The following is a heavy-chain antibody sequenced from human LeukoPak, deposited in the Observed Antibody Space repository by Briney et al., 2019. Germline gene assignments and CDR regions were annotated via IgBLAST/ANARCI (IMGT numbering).Heavy chain of an antibody. CDR3: ARLLGSTSPGDRRYYFDY. CDR1: GYSFTTYW. Sequence: GESLKISCKGSGYSFTTYWIGWVRQMPGKGLGWVGRIDPSDSYTNYSPSFQGHVTISADKSISTAYLQWSSLKASDTAMYYCARLLGSTSPGDRRYYFDYWGQGTLVTVSS. V-gene: IGHV5-10-1*01. J-gene: IGHJ4*02. CDR2: IDPSDSYT. D-gene: IGHD2-2*01.